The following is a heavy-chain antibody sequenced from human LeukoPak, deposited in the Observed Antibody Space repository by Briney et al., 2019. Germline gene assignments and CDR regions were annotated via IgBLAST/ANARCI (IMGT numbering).Heavy chain of an antibody. J-gene: IGHJ6*03. Sequence: SVKVSCKASGGTFNSYAISWVRQAPGQGLEWMGGIMPLFGTANYAQEFQGRVTFTTDESASTAYMEVSSLRSEGTAVYYCASGSLGDGYGVGDYYQYMDVWGKGTAVTVSS. CDR1: GGTFNSYA. V-gene: IGHV1-69*05. D-gene: IGHD5-24*01. CDR2: IMPLFGTA. CDR3: ASGSLGDGYGVGDYYQYMDV.